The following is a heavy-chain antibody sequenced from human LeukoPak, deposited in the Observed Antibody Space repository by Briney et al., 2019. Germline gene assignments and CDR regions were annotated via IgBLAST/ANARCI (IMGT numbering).Heavy chain of an antibody. J-gene: IGHJ5*02. CDR3: ARGQPYGDYNYFDP. D-gene: IGHD4-17*01. CDR2: INPSTGGT. V-gene: IGHV1-2*06. Sequence: ASVKVSCKASGYAFISYYMHWVRQAPGQGLEWMGRINPSTGGTNSAQKFQGRVTMTRDTSISTAYMELSRLTSDDTAIYYCARGQPYGDYNYFDPWGQGTLVTVSS. CDR1: GYAFISYY.